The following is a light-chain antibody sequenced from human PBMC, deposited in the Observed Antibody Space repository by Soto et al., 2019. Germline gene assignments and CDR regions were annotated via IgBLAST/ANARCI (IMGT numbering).Light chain of an antibody. CDR2: DAS. V-gene: IGKV3-11*01. Sequence: EIVLTQSPGTLSLSPGERATLSCRASQSVSSYLAWYQQKPGQAPRLLIYDASTRATGISARFSGSGSGTDFTLTSSSLEPEDFAVYYCQQRSNWPVTFGQGTKVEV. CDR1: QSVSSY. CDR3: QQRSNWPVT. J-gene: IGKJ1*01.